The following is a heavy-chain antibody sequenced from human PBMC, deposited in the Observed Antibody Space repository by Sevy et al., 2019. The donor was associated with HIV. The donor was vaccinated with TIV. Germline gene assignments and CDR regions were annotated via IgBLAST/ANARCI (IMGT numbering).Heavy chain of an antibody. CDR1: GGSITSLY. CDR3: AGENAWGRGYS. D-gene: IGHD1-26*01. CDR2: IYYNGHI. J-gene: IGHJ4*02. Sequence: SETLSLTCTVSGGSITSLYWNWIRQPPGKGLEWIANIYYNGHINYNPSLKSRVTLSLDTSKNQFSLRLSSWTAEDTAMYYCAGENAWGRGYSWGQGTLVTVSS. V-gene: IGHV4-59*08.